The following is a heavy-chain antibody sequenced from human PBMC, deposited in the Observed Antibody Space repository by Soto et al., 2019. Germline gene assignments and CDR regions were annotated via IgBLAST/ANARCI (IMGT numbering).Heavy chain of an antibody. CDR2: INSYFSST. CDR3: ARSATLMNLYYFDY. J-gene: IGHJ4*02. V-gene: IGHV3-74*01. Sequence: PGGSLRLSCAASGFSFSIYWMTWVRQAPVKGLEFVSRINSYFSSTSYADSVKGRFTISRSNAKNTLYLQMNSLRAEDTAVYYCARSATLMNLYYFDYWGQGTMVTVSS. CDR1: GFSFSIYW.